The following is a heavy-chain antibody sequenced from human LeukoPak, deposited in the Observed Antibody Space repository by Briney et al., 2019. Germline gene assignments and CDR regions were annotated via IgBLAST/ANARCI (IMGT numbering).Heavy chain of an antibody. CDR3: AKVKSPYYYYGMDV. J-gene: IGHJ6*02. Sequence: PGRSLRLSCAASGFTFSSYGMHWVRQAPGKGLEWVAVISYDGSNKYYADSVKGRFTISRDNSKNTLYLQMNSLRAEDTAVYYCAKVKSPYYYYGMDVWGQGTTVTVSS. CDR2: ISYDGSNK. V-gene: IGHV3-30*18. CDR1: GFTFSSYG.